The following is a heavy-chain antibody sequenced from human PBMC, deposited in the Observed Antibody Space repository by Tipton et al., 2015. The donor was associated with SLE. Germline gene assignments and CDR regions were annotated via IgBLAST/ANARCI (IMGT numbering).Heavy chain of an antibody. CDR2: ISGSGGGR. CDR3: ASVDGGWYGYY. Sequence: SLRLSCAASGFTFTSFAMNWVRQAPGKGLEWVSSISGSGGGRYYADSVKGRFTISRDNAKNSLYLQMNSLRAEDTAVYYCASVDGGWYGYYWGQGTLVTVSS. D-gene: IGHD6-19*01. CDR1: GFTFTSFA. V-gene: IGHV3-23*01. J-gene: IGHJ4*02.